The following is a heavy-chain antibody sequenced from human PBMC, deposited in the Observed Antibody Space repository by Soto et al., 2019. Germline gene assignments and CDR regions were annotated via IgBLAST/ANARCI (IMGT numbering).Heavy chain of an antibody. CDR1: GFSLSTSGVG. Sequence: QITLKESGPTLVKPTQTLTLTCTFSGFSLSTSGVGVGWIRQPQGKALEWLALIYWDDDKRYSPSLLSRLTITXXTXKXXVVLIMTNMDPVDSATYYCAHAYDRSGYSADAFDFWGQGTMVTVSS. CDR2: IYWDDDK. J-gene: IGHJ3*01. CDR3: AHAYDRSGYSADAFDF. D-gene: IGHD3-22*01. V-gene: IGHV2-5*02.